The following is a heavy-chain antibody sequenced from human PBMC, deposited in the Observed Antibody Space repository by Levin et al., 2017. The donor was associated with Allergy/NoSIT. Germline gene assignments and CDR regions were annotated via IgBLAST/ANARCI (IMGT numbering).Heavy chain of an antibody. CDR3: ARGDYYGSGSYDY. D-gene: IGHD3-10*01. CDR2: IYTSGST. V-gene: IGHV4-61*02. J-gene: IGHJ4*02. Sequence: SETLSLTCTVSGGSISSGSYYWSWIRQPAGKGLEWIGRIYTSGSTNYNPSLKSRVTISVDTSKNQFSLKLSSVTAADTAVYYCARGDYYGSGSYDYWGQGTLVTVSS. CDR1: GGSISSGSYY.